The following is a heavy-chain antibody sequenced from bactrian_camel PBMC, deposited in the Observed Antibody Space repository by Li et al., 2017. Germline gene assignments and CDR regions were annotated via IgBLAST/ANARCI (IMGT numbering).Heavy chain of an antibody. Sequence: HVQLVESGGGSVRPGGSLTLSCAAPGYTSSSKCIGWFRRAPGKENEAVASIVPGGRSPNLADFARGRFTISRDNAKNTVYLQMDSLKTEDTALYYCATDMPALGSLHNYCANGYCRTGQGTQVTVS. V-gene: IGHV3S1*01. CDR2: IVPGGRSP. D-gene: IGHD1*01. J-gene: IGHJ4*01. CDR1: GYTSSSKC.